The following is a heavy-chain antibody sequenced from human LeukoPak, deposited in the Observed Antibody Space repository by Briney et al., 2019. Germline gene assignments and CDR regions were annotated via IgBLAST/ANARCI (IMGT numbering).Heavy chain of an antibody. V-gene: IGHV4-34*01. CDR2: INHSGST. CDR3: ARVGLYNWFDP. J-gene: IGHJ5*02. Sequence: SETLSLTCAVYGGSFSGYYWSWIRQPPGKGLEWIGEINHSGSTNYNPSLKSRVTISVDTSKNQFSLKLSSVTAADTAVYYCARVGLYNWFDPWGQGTLVTVSS. CDR1: GGSFSGYY.